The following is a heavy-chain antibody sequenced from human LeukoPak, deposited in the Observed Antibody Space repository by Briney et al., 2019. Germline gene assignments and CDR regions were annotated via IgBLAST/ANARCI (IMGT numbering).Heavy chain of an antibody. V-gene: IGHV4-39*07. D-gene: IGHD3-3*01. CDR2: IYYSGST. Sequence: SETLSLTCTVSGGSISSSSYCWGWIRQPPGKGLEWIGSIYYSGSTYYNPSLKSRVTISVDTSKNQFSLKLSSVTAADTAVYYCARGEIRFLEWLLERHAFDIWGQGTMVTVSS. CDR3: ARGEIRFLEWLLERHAFDI. J-gene: IGHJ3*02. CDR1: GGSISSSSYC.